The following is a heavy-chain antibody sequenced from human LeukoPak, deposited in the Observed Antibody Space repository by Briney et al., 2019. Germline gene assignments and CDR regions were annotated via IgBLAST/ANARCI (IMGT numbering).Heavy chain of an antibody. V-gene: IGHV3-33*01. Sequence: PGGSLRLSCAASGFTFSSYGMHWVRQAPGKGLEWVAAIWYDGSNKYYADSVKGRFTISRDNSKNTLYLQMNSLRAEDTAVYYCAREGDYGGNSIAFDIWGQGTMVTVSS. CDR1: GFTFSSYG. CDR3: AREGDYGGNSIAFDI. CDR2: IWYDGSNK. J-gene: IGHJ3*02. D-gene: IGHD4-23*01.